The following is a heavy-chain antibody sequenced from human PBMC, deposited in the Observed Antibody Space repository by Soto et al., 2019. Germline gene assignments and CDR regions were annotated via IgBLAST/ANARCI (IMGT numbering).Heavy chain of an antibody. CDR1: GFTFSIYA. J-gene: IGHJ5*02. D-gene: IGHD6-19*01. CDR3: ARVTKEKWLVTWVDP. CDR2: ISKDGRNT. V-gene: IGHV3-30*04. Sequence: QVQLVESGGGVVQPGRSLRLSCAASGFTFSIYAIHWVRQAPGKGLEWVAVISKDGRNTYYADSVKGRFTISRDNSKNTLFLQMNSLRVEDTSVYYCARVTKEKWLVTWVDPWGQGTLVTVSS.